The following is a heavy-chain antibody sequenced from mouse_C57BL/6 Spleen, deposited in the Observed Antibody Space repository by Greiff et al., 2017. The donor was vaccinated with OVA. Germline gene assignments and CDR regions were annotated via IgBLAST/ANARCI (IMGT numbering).Heavy chain of an antibody. V-gene: IGHV1-18*01. CDR2: INPNNGGT. CDR3: ARGGSSYGYYAMDY. Sequence: EVQLQQSGPELVKPGASVKIPCKASGYTFTDYNMDWVKQSHGKSLEWIGDINPNNGGTIYNQKFKGKATLTVDKSSSPAYMELRSLTSEDTAVYYCARGGSSYGYYAMDYWGQGTSVTVSS. D-gene: IGHD1-1*01. CDR1: GYTFTDYN. J-gene: IGHJ4*01.